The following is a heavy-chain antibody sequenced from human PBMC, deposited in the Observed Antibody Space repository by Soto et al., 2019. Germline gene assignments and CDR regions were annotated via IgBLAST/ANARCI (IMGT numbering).Heavy chain of an antibody. D-gene: IGHD4-17*01. CDR3: AKDLDYGGNSDLFAP. CDR1: GYSFTSYW. CDR2: IYPGDSNT. J-gene: IGHJ5*02. Sequence: GESLKISCKGSGYSFTSYWIGWVRQMPGKGLEWMGIIYPGDSNTRYSPSLQGQVTISVDKSISTAYLQWSSLKASDTAMYYCAKDLDYGGNSDLFAPWGQGTLVTVSS. V-gene: IGHV5-51*01.